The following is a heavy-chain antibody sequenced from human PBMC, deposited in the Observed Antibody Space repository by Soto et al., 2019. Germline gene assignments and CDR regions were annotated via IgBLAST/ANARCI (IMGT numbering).Heavy chain of an antibody. CDR3: ARVFDSYYMDV. V-gene: IGHV3-33*01. J-gene: IGHJ6*03. CDR2: IWYDGSNK. CDR1: GFTFSSYG. Sequence: QVQLVESGGGVVQPGRSLRLSCAASGFTFSSYGMHWVRQAPGKGLEWVAVIWYDGSNKYYADSVKGRFTISRDNSKNSLYLQMNSLRAEDTAVYYCARVFDSYYMDVWGKGTTVTVSS.